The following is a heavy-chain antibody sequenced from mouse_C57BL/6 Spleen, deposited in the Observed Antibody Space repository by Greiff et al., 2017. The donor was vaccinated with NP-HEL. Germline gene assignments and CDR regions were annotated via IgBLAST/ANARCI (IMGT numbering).Heavy chain of an antibody. CDR3: ARPDYDYDYFDY. D-gene: IGHD2-4*01. J-gene: IGHJ2*01. CDR1: GFTFSSYG. V-gene: IGHV5-6*01. CDR2: ISSGGRYT. Sequence: DVHLVESGGDLVKPGGSLKLSCAASGFTFSSYGMSWVRQTPDKRLEWVATISSGGRYTYYPDSVKGRFTISRDNAKNTLYLQMSSLKSEDTAMYYCARPDYDYDYFDYWGQGTTLTVSS.